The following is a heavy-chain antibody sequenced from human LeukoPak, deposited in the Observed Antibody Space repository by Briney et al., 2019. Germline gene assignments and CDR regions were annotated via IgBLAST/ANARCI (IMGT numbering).Heavy chain of an antibody. CDR1: GFTFSSYA. J-gene: IGHJ4*02. Sequence: GGSLRLSCAASGFTFSSYAMHWVRQAPGKGLEWVAVISYDGSNKYYADSVKGRFTISRDNAKNSLYLQMNSLRAEDTAVYYCARAGGSSWADYWGQGTLVTVSS. V-gene: IGHV3-30-3*01. D-gene: IGHD6-13*01. CDR3: ARAGGSSWADY. CDR2: ISYDGSNK.